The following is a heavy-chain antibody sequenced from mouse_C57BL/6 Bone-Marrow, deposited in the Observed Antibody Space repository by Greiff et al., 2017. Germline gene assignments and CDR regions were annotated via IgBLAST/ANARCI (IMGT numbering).Heavy chain of an antibody. Sequence: QVQLQQPGAELARPGASVKLSCKASGYTFTSYGISWVKQRTGQGLEWIGEIYPRSGNTYYNEKFKGKATLTADKSSSTAYMELRSLTPEDSAVYFCARVGYYWFAYWGQGTLVTVSA. V-gene: IGHV1-81*01. D-gene: IGHD2-3*01. CDR1: GYTFTSYG. CDR2: IYPRSGNT. CDR3: ARVGYYWFAY. J-gene: IGHJ3*01.